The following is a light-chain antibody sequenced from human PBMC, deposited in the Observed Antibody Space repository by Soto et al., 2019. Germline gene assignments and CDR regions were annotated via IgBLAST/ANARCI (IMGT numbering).Light chain of an antibody. V-gene: IGLV2-14*01. CDR2: DVS. Sequence: QSVLPQPASVSGSPGQSITISCTGTSSDVGGYNYVSWYQQYPGKVPKLMIYDVSYRPSGVSNRFSGSKSGNTASLTISGLQAEDEADYYCSSYTSSSTYVFGTGTKVTVL. CDR3: SSYTSSSTYV. J-gene: IGLJ1*01. CDR1: SSDVGGYNY.